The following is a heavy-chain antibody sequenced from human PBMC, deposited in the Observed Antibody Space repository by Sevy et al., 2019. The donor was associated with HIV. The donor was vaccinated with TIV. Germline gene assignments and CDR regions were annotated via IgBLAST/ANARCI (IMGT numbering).Heavy chain of an antibody. D-gene: IGHD2-2*01. CDR1: GFTFSSYG. V-gene: IGHV3-30*19. CDR3: ARDGGNSVKWYPLY. Sequence: GGSLRLSCGASGFTFSSYGMHWVRQAPGKGLEWVAVISYEGTETFYAASVEGRFTISRDNSKNMLSLQINSLRPEDTAVYYCARDGGNSVKWYPLYWGHGTLVTVSS. J-gene: IGHJ4*01. CDR2: ISYEGTET.